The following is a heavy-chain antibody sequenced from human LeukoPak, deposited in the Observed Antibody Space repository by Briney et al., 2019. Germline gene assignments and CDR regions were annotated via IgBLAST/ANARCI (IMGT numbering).Heavy chain of an antibody. V-gene: IGHV4-34*01. CDR3: ARASVTGLLSY. CDR1: GGSFRGYY. D-gene: IGHD6-19*01. J-gene: IGHJ4*02. Sequence: SGTLSLTCGVYGGSFRGYYWSWVRQPPRQGPEWIGEINHSGSPNYNPSLKSRVTITVDTSKKQFSLKVRSMTAADTAIYYCARASVTGLLSYWGQGTLVTVSS. CDR2: INHSGSP.